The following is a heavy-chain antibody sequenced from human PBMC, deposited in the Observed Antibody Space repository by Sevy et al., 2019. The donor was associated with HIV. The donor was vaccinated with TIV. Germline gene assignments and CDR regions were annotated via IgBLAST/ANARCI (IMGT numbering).Heavy chain of an antibody. V-gene: IGHV3-30*04. Sequence: GGSLRLSCAGSGFIFSNYGIHWGRQAPGKGLEWVAVISFDGDNKYYADSVKGRFTVSRDNSKNMVYLEMDGLNAEDTAVYYCARTVTTHYFYGMDVWGQGTTVTVSS. J-gene: IGHJ6*02. CDR1: GFIFSNYG. CDR2: ISFDGDNK. CDR3: ARTVTTHYFYGMDV. D-gene: IGHD4-17*01.